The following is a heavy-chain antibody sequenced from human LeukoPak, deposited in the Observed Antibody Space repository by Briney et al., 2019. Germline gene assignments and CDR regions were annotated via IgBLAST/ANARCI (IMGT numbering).Heavy chain of an antibody. CDR1: GFTFDDYG. V-gene: IGHV3-20*04. D-gene: IGHD3-10*01. CDR3: AKSPYGSGDYYYYGMDV. CDR2: INWNGGST. J-gene: IGHJ6*02. Sequence: GGSLRLSCAASGFTFDDYGMSWVRQAPGKGLEWVSGINWNGGSTGYADSVKGRFTISRDNAKNSLYLQMNSLRAEDTALYYCAKSPYGSGDYYYYGMDVWGQGTTVTVSS.